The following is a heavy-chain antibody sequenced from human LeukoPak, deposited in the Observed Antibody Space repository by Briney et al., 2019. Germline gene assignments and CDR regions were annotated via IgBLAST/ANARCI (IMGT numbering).Heavy chain of an antibody. J-gene: IGHJ4*02. D-gene: IGHD6-19*01. CDR3: ARSYSSGPTEY. Sequence: QPGGSLRLSCAASGFTLSDYYMSWIRQAPGKGLEWLSYISSSSTYTKYADSVKGRFTVSRDNAKNSLYLQMNSLRAEDTAVYYCARSYSSGPTEYWGQGTLVTVSS. CDR1: GFTLSDYY. CDR2: ISSSSTYT. V-gene: IGHV3-11*06.